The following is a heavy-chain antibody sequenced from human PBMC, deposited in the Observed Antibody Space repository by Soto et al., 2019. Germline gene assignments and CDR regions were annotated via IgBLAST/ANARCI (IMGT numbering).Heavy chain of an antibody. CDR1: XXXXXXXX. V-gene: IGHV4-59*01. J-gene: IGHJ4*02. CDR3: XXXXGGPGDY. Sequence: QVQLQESGPGLVKPSETLSLTCTVSXXXXXXXXXXWIRHPPGKGLEWIGYIYYSGSTSYNPSLTSRXXXXAXXXXXXXXXXXXXXXXXXXXXXXXXXXXGGPGDYWGQGVLVTVSS. CDR2: IYYSGST.